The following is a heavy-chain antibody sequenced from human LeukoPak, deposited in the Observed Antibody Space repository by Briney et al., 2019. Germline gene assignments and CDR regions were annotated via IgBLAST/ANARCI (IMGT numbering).Heavy chain of an antibody. CDR1: GFSFSSCA. D-gene: IGHD2-15*01. V-gene: IGHV3-30*02. CDR2: IRYDGSNK. J-gene: IGHJ4*02. CDR3: AKGYCSGGNCYNFDY. Sequence: GGSLRLSCAASGFSFSSCAMHWVRQAPGKGLEWVAFIRYDGSNKYYADSVKGRFTISRDNSKNTLYLQMNGLRAEDTAVYYCAKGYCSGGNCYNFDYWGQGALVTVSS.